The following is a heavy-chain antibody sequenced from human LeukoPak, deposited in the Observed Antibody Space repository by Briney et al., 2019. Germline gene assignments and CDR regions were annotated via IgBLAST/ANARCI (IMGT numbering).Heavy chain of an antibody. CDR2: IYYSGST. V-gene: IGHV4-59*08. J-gene: IGHJ4*02. D-gene: IGHD4-17*01. Sequence: SETLSLTCTVSGGSISGYYWSWIRQSPEKGLEWIGYIYYSGSTNYNPSLKSRVTISVDTSKNQFSLKLSSVTAADTAVYYCARHAHHGDFRNFDYWGQGTLVTVSS. CDR3: ARHAHHGDFRNFDY. CDR1: GGSISGYY.